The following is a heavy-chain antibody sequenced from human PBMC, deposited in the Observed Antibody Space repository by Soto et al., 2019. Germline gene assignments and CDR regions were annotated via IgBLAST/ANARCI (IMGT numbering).Heavy chain of an antibody. CDR1: GGSIISYY. CDR2: IYYSGST. V-gene: IGHV4-59*01. CDR3: ARAGGCSGGSSYSTFAY. J-gene: IGHJ4*02. Sequence: SETLSLTCTVSGGSIISYYWSWILQPPGKGLEWIGYIYYSGSTNYNPSLKSRVTISVDTSKNQFSLKLSSVTAADTAVYYCARAGGCSGGSSYSTFAYWGQGTLVTVS. D-gene: IGHD2-15*01.